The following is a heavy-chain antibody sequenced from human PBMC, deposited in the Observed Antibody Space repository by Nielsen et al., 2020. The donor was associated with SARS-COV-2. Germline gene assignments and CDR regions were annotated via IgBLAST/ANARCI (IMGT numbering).Heavy chain of an antibody. Sequence: GGSLTLSCAASGFTFSSYSMHWVRQAPGGELEYVAAISPDGGGAYYGRSVKGRFTISRDNSKNTVDLQMNSLRAEDTAVYYCARALLWFGDYFDYWGQGTLVTVSS. CDR1: GFTFSSYS. V-gene: IGHV3-64*04. J-gene: IGHJ4*02. CDR3: ARALLWFGDYFDY. D-gene: IGHD3-10*01. CDR2: ISPDGGGA.